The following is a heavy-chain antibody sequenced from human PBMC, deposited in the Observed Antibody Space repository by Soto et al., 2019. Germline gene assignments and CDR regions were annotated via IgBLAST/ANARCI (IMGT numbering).Heavy chain of an antibody. D-gene: IGHD2-15*01. J-gene: IGHJ4*02. CDR2: VSIGGST. CDR1: GFTFSSYA. CDR3: AKRRGAGGHFDY. V-gene: IGHV3-23*01. Sequence: GGSLRLSCAASGFTFSSYAMGWVRQGPGKGLEWVAVVSIGGSTHYADSVRGRFTISRDNSKNTLSLQMNSLTAEDTAVYFCAKRRGAGGHFDYWGQGALVTGSS.